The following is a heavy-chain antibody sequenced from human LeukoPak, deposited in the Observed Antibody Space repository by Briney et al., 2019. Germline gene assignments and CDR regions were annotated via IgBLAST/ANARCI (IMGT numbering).Heavy chain of an antibody. Sequence: GGSLRLSCVASGFSFSNYWMSWVRQAPGKGLEWVANIKQDGSEKYYVDSVKGRFTISRDNAKNSLYLQMNSLRAEDTAVYYCAREGILLWFGELFYYFDYWGQGTLVTVSS. D-gene: IGHD3-10*01. CDR2: IKQDGSEK. V-gene: IGHV3-7*01. CDR3: AREGILLWFGELFYYFDY. J-gene: IGHJ4*02. CDR1: GFSFSNYW.